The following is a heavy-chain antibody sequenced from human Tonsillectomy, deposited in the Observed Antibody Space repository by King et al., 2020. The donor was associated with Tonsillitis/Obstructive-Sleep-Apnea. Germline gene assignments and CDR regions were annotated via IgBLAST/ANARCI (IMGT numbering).Heavy chain of an antibody. J-gene: IGHJ4*02. CDR3: ASDGKPAAMFYYYYY. CDR1: GGTFISYA. Sequence: QLVQSGAEVKKHGSSVKVSCKASGGTFISYAISWVRQAPGQGLEWMGGIIPIFGTANYAQKFQGRVTITADESTSTAYMELSSLRSEDTAVYYCASDGKPAAMFYYYYYWGQGTLVTVSS. V-gene: IGHV1-69*12. CDR2: IIPIFGTA. D-gene: IGHD2-2*01.